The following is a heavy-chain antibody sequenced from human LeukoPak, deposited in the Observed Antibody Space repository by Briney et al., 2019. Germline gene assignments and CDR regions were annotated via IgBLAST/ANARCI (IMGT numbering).Heavy chain of an antibody. D-gene: IGHD6-19*01. Sequence: GGSLRLSCAASGFTFSSYAMSWVRQAPGKGLEWVSAISGSGGSTYYADSVKGRITISRDNSKNTLYLQMNSLRAEDTAVYYCAKDKMLARGGIAVADTPPAFDYWGQGTLVTVSS. V-gene: IGHV3-23*01. CDR1: GFTFSSYA. CDR3: AKDKMLARGGIAVADTPPAFDY. J-gene: IGHJ4*02. CDR2: ISGSGGST.